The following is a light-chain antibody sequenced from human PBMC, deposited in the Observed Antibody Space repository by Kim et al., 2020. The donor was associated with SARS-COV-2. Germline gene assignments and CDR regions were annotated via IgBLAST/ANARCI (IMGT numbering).Light chain of an antibody. CDR3: MQGTHWPSYA. CDR2: KVS. V-gene: IGKV2-30*02. Sequence: DVVMTQSPLSLPVTLGQPASISCRSSQSLVHSDGNTYLNWFQQRPGQSPRRLIYKVSNRDSGVPDRFSGSGSGTDFTLKISRVEAGDVGVYYCMQGTHWPSYAFGQGTKLEI. CDR1: QSLVHSDGNTY. J-gene: IGKJ2*01.